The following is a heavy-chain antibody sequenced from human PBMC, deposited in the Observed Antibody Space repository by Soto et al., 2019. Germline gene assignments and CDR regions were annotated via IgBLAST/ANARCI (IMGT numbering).Heavy chain of an antibody. V-gene: IGHV1-46*01. J-gene: IGHJ6*02. D-gene: IGHD3-10*01. CDR3: ARAQERFGELLNYYYYYYGMDV. CDR2: INPSGGST. CDR1: GYTFTSYY. Sequence: ASVKVSCKASGYTFTSYYMHWVRQAPGQGLEWMGIINPSGGSTSYAQKFQDRVTMTRDTSTSTVYMELNSLRAEDTAVYYCARAQERFGELLNYYYYYYGMDVWGLGTTVTVSS.